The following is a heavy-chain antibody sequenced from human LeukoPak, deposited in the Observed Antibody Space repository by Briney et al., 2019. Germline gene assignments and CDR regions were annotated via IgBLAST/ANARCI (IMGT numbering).Heavy chain of an antibody. Sequence: SETLSLTCTVSGGSTSSSSYYWGWIRQPPGKGLEWIGSIYYSGSTYYNPSLKSRVTISVDTSKNQFSLKLSSVTAADTAVYYCARLVVVPAAADYWGQGTLVTVSS. J-gene: IGHJ4*02. CDR1: GGSTSSSSYY. D-gene: IGHD2-2*01. CDR2: IYYSGST. CDR3: ARLVVVPAAADY. V-gene: IGHV4-39*01.